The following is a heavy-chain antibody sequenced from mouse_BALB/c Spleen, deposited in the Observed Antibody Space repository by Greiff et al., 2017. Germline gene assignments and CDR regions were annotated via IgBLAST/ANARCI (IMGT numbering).Heavy chain of an antibody. J-gene: IGHJ4*01. CDR2: IYPGDGDT. CDR3: ARSDYDIYAMDY. CDR1: GYAFSSSW. V-gene: IGHV1-82*01. Sequence: QVQLQQSGPELVKPGASVKISCKASGYAFSSSWMNWVKQRPGQGLEWIGRIYPGDGDTNYNGKFKGKATLTADKSSSTAYMQLSSLTSVDSAVYFCARSDYDIYAMDYWGQGTSVTVSS. D-gene: IGHD2-4*01.